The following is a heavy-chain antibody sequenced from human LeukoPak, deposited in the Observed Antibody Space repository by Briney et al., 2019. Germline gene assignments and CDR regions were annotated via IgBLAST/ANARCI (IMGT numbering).Heavy chain of an antibody. Sequence: GGSLGLSCAASGLTFSSYGMSWVRQAPGKGLEWVSTNSGSGGSTYYADSVKGRFTISRDNSKNTLFLQMHSLRAEDTAVYYCAALPTGYQNFDYWGQGTLVTVSS. D-gene: IGHD3-9*01. CDR3: AALPTGYQNFDY. CDR2: NSGSGGST. J-gene: IGHJ4*02. V-gene: IGHV3-23*01. CDR1: GLTFSSYG.